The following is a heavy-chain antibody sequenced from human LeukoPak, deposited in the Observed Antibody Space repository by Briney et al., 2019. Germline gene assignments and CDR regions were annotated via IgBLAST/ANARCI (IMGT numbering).Heavy chain of an antibody. D-gene: IGHD2-2*01. CDR3: ATLDSTKSVL. J-gene: IGHJ1*01. Sequence: GGSLRLSCVASGLRFGREWISWVRQAPGKGLEWVACVKQDGTEKNYVISVWGRFTVSVDNGKNSLYLQMNSLRAEDTAKYYCATLDSTKSVLWGRGTAVIVSS. CDR1: GLRFGREW. CDR2: VKQDGTEK. V-gene: IGHV3-7*01.